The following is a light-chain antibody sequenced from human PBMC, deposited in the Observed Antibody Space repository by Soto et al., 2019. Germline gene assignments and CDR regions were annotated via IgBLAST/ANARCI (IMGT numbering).Light chain of an antibody. CDR2: DNN. CDR3: GTWDSSLRAYV. J-gene: IGLJ1*01. V-gene: IGLV1-51*01. Sequence: QAVVTQPPSVSAAPGQKVTISCSGSSSNIGNNYVSWYQQLPGTAPKLLIYDNNKRPSGIPDRFSGSKSGTSATLGITGLQTGDEADDYCGTWDSSLRAYVFGTGTKLTVL. CDR1: SSNIGNNY.